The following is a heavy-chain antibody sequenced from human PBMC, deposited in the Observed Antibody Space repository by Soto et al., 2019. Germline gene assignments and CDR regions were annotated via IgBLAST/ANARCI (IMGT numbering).Heavy chain of an antibody. CDR1: GFTVSSNY. V-gene: IGHV3-66*03. CDR3: ATARRTSCYRRYYYGMDV. J-gene: IGHJ6*02. CDR2: IYSCGST. Sequence: GGSLRLSCAASGFTVSSNYMSWVRQAPGKGLEWVSVIYSCGSTYYADSVKGRFTISRDNSKNTLYLQMNSLRAEDTAVYYCATARRTSCYRRYYYGMDVWGQGTTVTVSS. D-gene: IGHD2-2*01.